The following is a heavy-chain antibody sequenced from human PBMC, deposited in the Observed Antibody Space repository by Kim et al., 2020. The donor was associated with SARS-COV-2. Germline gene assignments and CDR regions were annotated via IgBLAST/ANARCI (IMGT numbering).Heavy chain of an antibody. CDR1: GFTFSDYY. Sequence: GGSLRLSCAASGFTFSDYYMSWIRQAPGKGLEWVSYISSSGSTIYYEDSVKGRLTTSRDNAKNSLYLQMNSLRAEDTAVYYCARRSAFVLMVYAIPYFDYWGQGTLVTVSS. CDR3: ARRSAFVLMVYAIPYFDY. J-gene: IGHJ4*02. CDR2: ISSSGSTI. D-gene: IGHD2-8*01. V-gene: IGHV3-11*01.